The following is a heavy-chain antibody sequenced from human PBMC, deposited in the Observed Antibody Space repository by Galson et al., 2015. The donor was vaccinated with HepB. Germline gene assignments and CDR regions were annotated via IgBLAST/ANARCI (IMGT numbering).Heavy chain of an antibody. D-gene: IGHD5-18*01. Sequence: SLRLSCAAPGFTFSSYSMNWVRQAPGKGLEWVSYISSSSSTIYYADSVKGRFTISRDNAKNSLYLQMNSLRDEDTTVYYCAVDQLWLPSAYYWGQGTLVTVSS. J-gene: IGHJ4*01. V-gene: IGHV3-48*02. CDR2: ISSSSSTI. CDR1: GFTFSSYS. CDR3: AVDQLWLPSAYY.